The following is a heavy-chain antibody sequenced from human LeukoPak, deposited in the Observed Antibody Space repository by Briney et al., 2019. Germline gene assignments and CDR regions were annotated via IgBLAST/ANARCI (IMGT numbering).Heavy chain of an antibody. CDR2: INPNSGGT. J-gene: IGHJ4*02. CDR3: ASPRYYYDSSGYSLDH. D-gene: IGHD3-22*01. CDR1: GYTFTGYY. V-gene: IGHV1-2*02. Sequence: ASVKVFCKASGYTFTGYYMHWVRQAPGQGLEWMGWINPNSGGTNYAQKFQGRVTMTRDTSISTAYMELSRLRSDDTAVYYCASPRYYYDSSGYSLDHWGQGTLVTVSS.